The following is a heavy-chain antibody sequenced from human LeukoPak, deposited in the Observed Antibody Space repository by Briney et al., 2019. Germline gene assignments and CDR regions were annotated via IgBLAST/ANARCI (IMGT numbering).Heavy chain of an antibody. Sequence: GGSLRLSCAASGFTFSNYAMTWVRQAPGKGLEWVSTISGSGGSTYYADSVKGRFTVSRDNSKNSLYLQMNSLRAEDTALYYCAKPEAGTEWAFDIWGQGTMVTVSS. J-gene: IGHJ3*02. CDR1: GFTFSNYA. V-gene: IGHV3-23*01. CDR2: ISGSGGST. CDR3: AKPEAGTEWAFDI. D-gene: IGHD3-3*01.